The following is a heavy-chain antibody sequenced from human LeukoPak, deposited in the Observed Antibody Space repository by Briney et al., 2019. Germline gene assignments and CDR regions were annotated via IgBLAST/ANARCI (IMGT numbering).Heavy chain of an antibody. D-gene: IGHD3-22*01. CDR3: ASTYYYDSSMDV. CDR1: GGSISSYY. V-gene: IGHV4-59*08. J-gene: IGHJ6*03. CDR2: IYFSVGT. Sequence: TMSLTCTVSGGSISSYYWSWMRQPPGKGLEWIGYIYFSVGTKYNPSLKSRVTISVDTSKNQFSLKLSSVTAADTTVYYCASTYYYDSSMDVWGKGTTVTVSS.